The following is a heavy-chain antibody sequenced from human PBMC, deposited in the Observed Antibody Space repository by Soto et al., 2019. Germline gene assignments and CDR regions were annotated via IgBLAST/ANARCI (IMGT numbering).Heavy chain of an antibody. D-gene: IGHD2-15*01. Sequence: PVGSLRLSGAASGFTFSSYSMNWVRQAPGKGLEWVSSISSSSSYIYYADSVKGRFTISRDNAKNSLYLQMNSLRAEDTAVYYCARESAHCSGGSCLNDYWGQGTLVTVSS. CDR2: ISSSSSYI. V-gene: IGHV3-21*01. J-gene: IGHJ4*02. CDR1: GFTFSSYS. CDR3: ARESAHCSGGSCLNDY.